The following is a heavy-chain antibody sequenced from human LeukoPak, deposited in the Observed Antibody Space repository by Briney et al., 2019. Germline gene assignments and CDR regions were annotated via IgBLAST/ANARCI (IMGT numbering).Heavy chain of an antibody. V-gene: IGHV3-30-3*02. CDR2: ISYDGSNK. J-gene: IGHJ6*02. Sequence: PGGSLRLSCAASGFTFSSYAMHWVRQAPGKGLEWVAVISYDGSNKYYADSVKGRFTISRDNSKNTLYLQMNSLRAEDTAVYYCAKPPYGGNSGYYYGMDVWGQGTTVTVSS. CDR3: AKPPYGGNSGYYYGMDV. D-gene: IGHD4-23*01. CDR1: GFTFSSYA.